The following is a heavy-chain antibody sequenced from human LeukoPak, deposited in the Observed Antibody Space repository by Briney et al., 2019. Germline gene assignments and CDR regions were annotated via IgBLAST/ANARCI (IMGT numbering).Heavy chain of an antibody. D-gene: IGHD3-22*01. V-gene: IGHV1-18*01. J-gene: IGHJ4*02. CDR3: ARVGATYYYDRTTDY. Sequence: ASVKVSCKASGYTFTSYGISWVRQAPGQGLEWMGWISAYNGNTNYAQKLQGRVTMTTDTSTSTAYMELRSLRAEDTAVYYCARVGATYYYDRTTDYWGQGTLVTVSS. CDR1: GYTFTSYG. CDR2: ISAYNGNT.